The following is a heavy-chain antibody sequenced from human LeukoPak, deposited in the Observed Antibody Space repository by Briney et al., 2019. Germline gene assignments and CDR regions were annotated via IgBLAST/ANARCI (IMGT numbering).Heavy chain of an antibody. CDR2: ISSGSGTR. CDR1: GFTFSSYS. J-gene: IGHJ4*02. CDR3: ARDMAVAGLFDY. Sequence: GGSLRLSCAASGFTFSSYSMNWVRQAPGKGLEWVSYISSGSGTRYYADSVKGRFTISRDNTKSSLYLQMNSLRDEDTAVYYCARDMAVAGLFDYWGQGALVTVSS. V-gene: IGHV3-48*02. D-gene: IGHD6-19*01.